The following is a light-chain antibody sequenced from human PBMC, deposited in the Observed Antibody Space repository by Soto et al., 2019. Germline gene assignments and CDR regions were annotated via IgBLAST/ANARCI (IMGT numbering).Light chain of an antibody. CDR3: QQYGSSST. CDR2: GAS. Sequence: EIVLTQSPGTLSLSPGERATLSCRASQSVSCSYLAWYQQKPGQAPRLLIYGASSRATGIPDRFSGSGSGTDFTLTISRLEPEDFAVYYCQQYGSSSTFGQGTKVEIK. V-gene: IGKV3-20*01. CDR1: QSVSCSY. J-gene: IGKJ1*01.